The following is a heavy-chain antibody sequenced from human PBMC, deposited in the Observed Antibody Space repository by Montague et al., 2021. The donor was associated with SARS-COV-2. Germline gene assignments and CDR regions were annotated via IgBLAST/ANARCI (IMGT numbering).Heavy chain of an antibody. V-gene: IGHV4-59*12. CDR1: GDSTNTYY. D-gene: IGHD6-13*01. CDR3: ARQAAGSYFYYGVDV. CDR2: IFYTGST. J-gene: IGHJ6*02. Sequence: SETLSLTCTVSGDSTNTYYWNWIRQPPGKGLEWLGSIFYTGSTNYNPPLKSRVTISLDTSKNQFFLKVTPVTAADTAVYYCARQAAGSYFYYGVDVWGQGTTVTVSS.